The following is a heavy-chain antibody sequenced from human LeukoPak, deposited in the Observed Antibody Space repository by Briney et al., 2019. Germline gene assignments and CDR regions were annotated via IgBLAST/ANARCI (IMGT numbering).Heavy chain of an antibody. V-gene: IGHV3-23*01. D-gene: IGHD5-24*01. CDR1: GFTFSSYG. Sequence: PGGSLRLSCAASGFTFSSYGMSWVRQAPGKGLEWVSAISGSGGSTYYADSVKGRFTISRDNSKNTLYLQMNSLRAEDTAVYYCAKDGDGYNFYYYYMDVWGKGTTVTISS. CDR2: ISGSGGST. CDR3: AKDGDGYNFYYYYMDV. J-gene: IGHJ6*03.